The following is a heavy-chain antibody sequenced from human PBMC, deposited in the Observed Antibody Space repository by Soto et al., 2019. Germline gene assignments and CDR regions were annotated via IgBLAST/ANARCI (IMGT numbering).Heavy chain of an antibody. J-gene: IGHJ6*03. Sequence: ASVKVSCKASGYTFTSYDINWVRQATGQGLEWMGWMNPNSGNTGYAQKFQGRVTMTRNTSISTAYMELSSLRSEDTAVYYCARGRGATHDYGDYSGTGYYYLDGWGKGTMVTVAS. CDR3: ARGRGATHDYGDYSGTGYYYLDG. CDR1: GYTFTSYD. CDR2: MNPNSGNT. D-gene: IGHD4-17*01. V-gene: IGHV1-8*01.